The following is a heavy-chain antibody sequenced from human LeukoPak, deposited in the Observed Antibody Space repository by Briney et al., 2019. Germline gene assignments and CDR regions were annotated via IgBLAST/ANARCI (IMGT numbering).Heavy chain of an antibody. J-gene: IGHJ6*02. Sequence: GASVKVSCKASGYTFTSYYMHWVRQAPGQGLEWVGIINPSGGSTSYAQKFQGRVTMTRDTSTSTVYMELSSLRSEDTAVYYCARVSHAPLYYYYYGMDVWGQGTTVTVSS. CDR1: GYTFTSYY. D-gene: IGHD3-16*01. CDR2: INPSGGST. CDR3: ARVSHAPLYYYYYGMDV. V-gene: IGHV1-46*01.